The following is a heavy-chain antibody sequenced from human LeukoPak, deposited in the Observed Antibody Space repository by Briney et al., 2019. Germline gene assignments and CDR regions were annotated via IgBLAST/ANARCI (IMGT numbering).Heavy chain of an antibody. CDR2: ISGSGGST. D-gene: IGHD3-9*01. J-gene: IGHJ3*02. CDR1: GFTFSSYG. V-gene: IGHV3-23*01. Sequence: PGGSLRLSCAASGFTFSSYGMSWVRQAPGKGLEWVSAISGSGGSTYYADSVKGRFTISRDNSKNTLCLQMNSLRAEDTALYYCARELRYFDWLPFGDAFDIWGQGTMVTVSS. CDR3: ARELRYFDWLPFGDAFDI.